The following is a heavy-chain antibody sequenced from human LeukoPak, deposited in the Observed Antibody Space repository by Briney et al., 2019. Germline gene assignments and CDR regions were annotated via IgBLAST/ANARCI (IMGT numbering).Heavy chain of an antibody. CDR2: ISWNSGSI. D-gene: IGHD3-10*01. V-gene: IGHV3-9*01. J-gene: IGHJ4*02. CDR3: AKNADYYGSGSYDY. CDR1: GFTFDDYA. Sequence: GGSLRLSCAASGFTFDDYAMHWVRQAPGKGLEWVSGISWNSGSIGYADSVKGRFTISRDNSKNTLYLQMNSLRAEDTAVYYCAKNADYYGSGSYDYWGQGTLVTVSS.